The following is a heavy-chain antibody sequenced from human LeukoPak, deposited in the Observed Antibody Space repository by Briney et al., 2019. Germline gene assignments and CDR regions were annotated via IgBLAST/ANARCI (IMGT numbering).Heavy chain of an antibody. D-gene: IGHD1-14*01. CDR1: GFIFSNYG. V-gene: IGHV3-30*18. CDR3: AKEGYNMGFDY. CDR2: ISYDGSRK. J-gene: IGHJ4*02. Sequence: GGSLRLSCAASGFIFSNYGMHWVRQAPGKGLEWVAVISYDGSRKYYADSVKGRFTISRDNSKNTLYLQMNSLRAEDTAVYYCAKEGYNMGFDYWGQGTLVTVSS.